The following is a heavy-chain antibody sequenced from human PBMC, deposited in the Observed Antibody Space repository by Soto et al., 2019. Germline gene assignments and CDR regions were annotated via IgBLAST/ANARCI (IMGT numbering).Heavy chain of an antibody. V-gene: IGHV2-5*02. CDR3: AHIPGSGQLLYSYYYYMDV. J-gene: IGHJ6*03. CDR2: IYWDDDK. D-gene: IGHD3-10*01. CDR1: GFSLTTSGEA. Sequence: GSGPTLVNPTQTLTLTCPFSGFSLTTSGEAVGWIRQPPGKALEWLALIYWDDDKRSSPSLKSRLTITKDTSKNQVVLTMTNMDPVDTATYYCAHIPGSGQLLYSYYYYMDVWGKGTTVTVSS.